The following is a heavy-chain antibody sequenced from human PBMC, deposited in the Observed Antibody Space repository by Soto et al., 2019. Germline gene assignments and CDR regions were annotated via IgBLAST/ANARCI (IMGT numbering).Heavy chain of an antibody. J-gene: IGHJ6*02. Sequence: PSETLSLTCTVSGGSVNSGRFYWSWIRQPPGKGLEWIGEINYSGSTNYNPSLKSRVTISVDTSKNQSSLKLSSVTAADTAVYYCARGAPPRPGSYYKYYYYGMDVWGQGSTVTVSS. CDR3: ARGAPPRPGSYYKYYYYGMDV. D-gene: IGHD3-10*01. V-gene: IGHV4-61*01. CDR2: INYSGST. CDR1: GGSVNSGRFY.